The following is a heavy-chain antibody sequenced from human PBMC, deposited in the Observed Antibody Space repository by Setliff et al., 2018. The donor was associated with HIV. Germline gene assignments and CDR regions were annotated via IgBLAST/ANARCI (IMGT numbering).Heavy chain of an antibody. D-gene: IGHD3-10*01. J-gene: IGHJ4*02. CDR3: AGHFYYSGPGIWAGLDS. V-gene: IGHV4-4*07. Sequence: SETLSLTCTVSGVSISNYYWSWIRQPAGKGLEWIGRIYTSGNTNYNPSLKSRVTMSVDTSKKQFSLKLTSVTAADTAVYYCAGHFYYSGPGIWAGLDSWGQGTLVTVSS. CDR1: GVSISNYY. CDR2: IYTSGNT.